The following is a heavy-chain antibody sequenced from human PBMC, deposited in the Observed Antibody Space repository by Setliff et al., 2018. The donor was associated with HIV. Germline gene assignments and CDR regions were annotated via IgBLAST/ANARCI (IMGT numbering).Heavy chain of an antibody. CDR1: EFTFSKYA. CDR2: ISSSSSYI. Sequence: PGGSLRLSCTGSEFTFSKYAMNWVRQAPGKGLEWVSSISSSSSYIYYADSVKGRFTISRDNAKNSLYLQMNSLRAEDTAVYYCARGLSSGWYGYWYFDLWGRGTLVTVSS. CDR3: ARGLSSGWYGYWYFDL. V-gene: IGHV3-21*01. D-gene: IGHD6-19*01. J-gene: IGHJ2*01.